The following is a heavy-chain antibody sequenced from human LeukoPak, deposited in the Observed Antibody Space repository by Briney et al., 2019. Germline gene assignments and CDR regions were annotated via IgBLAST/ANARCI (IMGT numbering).Heavy chain of an antibody. J-gene: IGHJ4*02. V-gene: IGHV1-2*02. D-gene: IGHD3-22*01. CDR1: GYTFTGYY. CDR2: INPNSGGT. CDR3: ARIVYYDSSGYYLFDY. Sequence: ASVKVSCTASGYTFTGYYMHWVRQAPGQGLEWMGWINPNSGGTNYAQKFQGRVTMTRDTSISTAYMELRSLRSDDTAVYYCARIVYYDSSGYYLFDYWGQGTLVTVSS.